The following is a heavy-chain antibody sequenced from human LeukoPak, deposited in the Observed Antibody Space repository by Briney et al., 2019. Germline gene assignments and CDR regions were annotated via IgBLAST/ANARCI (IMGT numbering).Heavy chain of an antibody. Sequence: PGGSLRLSCAASGFTFSSYAMSWVRQAPGKGLEWVSAISGSGGSTYYADSVKGRFTISRDNSKNTLYLQMNSLRAEDTAVYYCARKYCSSTSCSKGSWFDPWGQGTLVTVSS. D-gene: IGHD2-2*01. CDR2: ISGSGGST. CDR1: GFTFSSYA. CDR3: ARKYCSSTSCSKGSWFDP. J-gene: IGHJ5*02. V-gene: IGHV3-23*01.